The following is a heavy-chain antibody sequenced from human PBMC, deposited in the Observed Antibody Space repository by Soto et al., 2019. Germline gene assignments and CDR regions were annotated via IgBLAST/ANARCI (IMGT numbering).Heavy chain of an antibody. CDR1: GFDASVNL. D-gene: IGHD5-18*01. J-gene: IGHJ4*02. CDR2: INGAGDT. V-gene: IGHV3-66*01. CDR3: ARDQGYSHY. Sequence: PGGSLRLSCAASGFDASVNLMNWVRRAPGKGLEWVSVINGAGDTKYADSVKGRFTISRDNAKNTLYLQMNSLRAEDTAVYYCARDQGYSHYWGQGTLVTVSS.